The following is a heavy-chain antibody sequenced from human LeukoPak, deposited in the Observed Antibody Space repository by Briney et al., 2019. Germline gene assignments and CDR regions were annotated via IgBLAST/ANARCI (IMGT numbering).Heavy chain of an antibody. Sequence: GESLKISCKASGFSFTTYWIGWVRQMPGKGLEWMGIIYPGDSDIRYSPSFEGQVTISADKSISTAYLQWSSLKASDTAMYYCARAIGTSQFYFYYGMDVWGQGTTVTVSS. CDR2: IYPGDSDI. D-gene: IGHD2-2*01. CDR1: GFSFTTYW. J-gene: IGHJ6*02. V-gene: IGHV5-51*01. CDR3: ARAIGTSQFYFYYGMDV.